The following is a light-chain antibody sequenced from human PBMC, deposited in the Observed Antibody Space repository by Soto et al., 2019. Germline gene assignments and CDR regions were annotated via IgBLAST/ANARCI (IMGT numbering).Light chain of an antibody. J-gene: IGKJ1*01. Sequence: DIQMTQSPSTLSASVGDRVTITCRASQSISSWLAWYQQKPGKAPNLLIYKASSLESGVPSRFSGSGSGTEFTLTISSLQPDDFATYYCQHYNTYSWTFGQGIKVDIK. CDR1: QSISSW. CDR2: KAS. CDR3: QHYNTYSWT. V-gene: IGKV1-5*03.